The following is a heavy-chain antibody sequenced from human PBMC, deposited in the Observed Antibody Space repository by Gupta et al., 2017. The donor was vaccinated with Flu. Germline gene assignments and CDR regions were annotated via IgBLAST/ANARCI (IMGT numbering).Heavy chain of an antibody. J-gene: IGHJ4*02. CDR3: ATLFGVVVRDDFDY. CDR1: GFSFSSPW. D-gene: IGHD3-3*01. CDR2: IKPDGSEK. Sequence: EVQLVESGGGLGQPGGSLRLSCVASGFSFSSPWMSWVRQAPGKGLEWVANIKPDGSEKNYVDSVKGRFTISRDNAKNSLYLQMNNLRDEDTAVYYCATLFGVVVRDDFDYWGQGTLVTVSS. V-gene: IGHV3-7*01.